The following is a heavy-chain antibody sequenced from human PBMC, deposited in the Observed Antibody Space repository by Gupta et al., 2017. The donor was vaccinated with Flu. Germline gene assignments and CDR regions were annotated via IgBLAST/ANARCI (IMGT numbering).Heavy chain of an antibody. D-gene: IGHD2-2*02. CDR3: AREKFCHTTSCYRWFDP. Sequence: QLQLLQSGAEVKKPGASVKVSCKASGYTFTGYYIHWVRQAPGQGLEWMGRINPHSGGTNSEQKFQGRVTMTMDTSISTAYMELSRLRSDDTAVYYCAREKFCHTTSCYRWFDPWGQGTLVTVSS. CDR1: GYTFTGYY. CDR2: INPHSGGT. V-gene: IGHV1-2*06. J-gene: IGHJ5*02.